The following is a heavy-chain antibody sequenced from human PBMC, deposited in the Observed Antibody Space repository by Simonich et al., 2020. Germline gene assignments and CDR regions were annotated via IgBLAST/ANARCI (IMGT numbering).Heavy chain of an antibody. J-gene: IGHJ4*02. CDR1: GFTVSSNY. V-gene: IGHV3-53*04. CDR3: ARDGLGIGYFDY. CDR2: IYSGGST. Sequence: EVQLVESGGGLVQPGGSLRLSCAASGFTVSSNYMSWVRQAPGKGVEWVSVIYSGGSTYYEDSVKGRFTISRHNSKNTLYLQMNSLRAEDTAVYYCARDGLGIGYFDYWGQGTLVTVSS. D-gene: IGHD3-16*01.